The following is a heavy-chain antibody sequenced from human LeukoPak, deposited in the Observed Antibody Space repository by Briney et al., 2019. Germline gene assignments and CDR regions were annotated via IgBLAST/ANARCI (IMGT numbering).Heavy chain of an antibody. CDR1: GYTFTGYY. D-gene: IGHD5-18*01. Sequence: ASVKVSCKASGYTFTGYYMHWVRQAPGQGLEWMGRIIPILGIANYAQKFQGRVTITVDKSTSTAYMELSSLRSEDTAVYYCARRSYSYGSYFFDYWGQGTLVTVSS. CDR3: ARRSYSYGSYFFDY. CDR2: IIPILGIA. V-gene: IGHV1-69*02. J-gene: IGHJ4*02.